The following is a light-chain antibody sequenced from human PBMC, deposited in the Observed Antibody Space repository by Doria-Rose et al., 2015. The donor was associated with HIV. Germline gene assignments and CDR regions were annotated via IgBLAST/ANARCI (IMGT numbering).Light chain of an antibody. J-gene: IGKJ1*01. V-gene: IGKV3-20*01. CDR2: DGS. Sequence: EIVLTQSPGTLSLSPGERATLSCRASQSFSSTYLACYQQKPGQAPSLLIYDGSSRATGIPDRFSASGSGTDFTLTISRLEPEDFALYYCHQYGTSWTFGQGTKVEI. CDR1: QSFSSTY. CDR3: HQYGTSWT.